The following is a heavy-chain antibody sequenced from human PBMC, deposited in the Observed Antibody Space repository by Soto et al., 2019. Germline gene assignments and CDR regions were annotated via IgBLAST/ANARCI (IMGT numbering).Heavy chain of an antibody. CDR2: IYYGEST. D-gene: IGHD4-17*01. J-gene: IGHJ4*02. Sequence: QVLVQESGPGLVKPSQTLTLRCTVSGGSVDSGNHYWNWIRQPPGKGLEWIGYIYYGESTYYNPPLKSRATISVDTSQSRFSLRLTSVTATDTAVYYCARDMGSAMTTRIFDHWGQGTLVTVSS. CDR1: GGSVDSGNHY. V-gene: IGHV4-30-4*01. CDR3: ARDMGSAMTTRIFDH.